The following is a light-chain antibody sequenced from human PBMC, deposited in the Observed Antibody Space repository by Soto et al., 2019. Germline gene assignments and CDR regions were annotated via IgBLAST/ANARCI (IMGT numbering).Light chain of an antibody. J-gene: IGLJ1*01. CDR3: SSYTSSYTYV. CDR1: SSDVGGYNY. CDR2: EVS. V-gene: IGLV2-14*01. Sequence: QSVLTQPASVSGSPGESITISCTGTSSDVGGYNYVSWYQHHPVKAPKLMIYEVSNRPSGVSNRFSGSKSGNTPPLIISGLQAEAEADYYCSSYTSSYTYVFGTGPKVTVL.